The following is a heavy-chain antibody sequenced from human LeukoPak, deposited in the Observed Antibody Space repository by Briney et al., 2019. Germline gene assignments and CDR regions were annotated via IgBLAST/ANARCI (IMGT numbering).Heavy chain of an antibody. V-gene: IGHV1-18*01. Sequence: ASVKVSCKASGYTFTSYDINWVRQATGQGLEWMGWISAYNVHTNYAQKLQGRVTMTTDTSTSTAYMELRSLRSDDTAVYYCARDRSVNWFDPWGQGTLVTVSS. CDR3: ARDRSVNWFDP. CDR1: GYTFTSYD. J-gene: IGHJ5*02. CDR2: ISAYNVHT. D-gene: IGHD3-16*02.